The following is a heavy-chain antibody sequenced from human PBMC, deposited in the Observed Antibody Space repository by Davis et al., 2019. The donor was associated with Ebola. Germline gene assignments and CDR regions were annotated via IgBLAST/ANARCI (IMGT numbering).Heavy chain of an antibody. CDR1: GYSFTSYW. D-gene: IGHD3-22*01. J-gene: IGHJ5*02. CDR2: IYPGDSDT. Sequence: KVSCKGSGYSFTSYWIGWVRQMPGKGLEWMGIIYPGDSDTRYSPSFQGQVTISADKSISTAYLQWSSLKASDTAMYYCARQTYYYDSSGYYYSGVFDPWGQGTLVTVSS. CDR3: ARQTYYYDSSGYYYSGVFDP. V-gene: IGHV5-51*01.